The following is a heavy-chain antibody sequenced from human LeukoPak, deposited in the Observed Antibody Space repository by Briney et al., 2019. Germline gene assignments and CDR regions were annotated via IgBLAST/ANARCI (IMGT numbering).Heavy chain of an antibody. V-gene: IGHV4-30-2*01. CDR3: ARGSAFRSYDFWSGYYPLSYYFDY. Sequence: SETLSLTCAVSGGSISSGGYSWSWIRQPPGKGLEWIGYIYHSGSTYYNPSLKSRVTISVDRSKNQFPLKLSSVTAADTAVYYCARGSAFRSYDFWSGYYPLSYYFDYWGQGTLVTVSS. D-gene: IGHD3-3*01. CDR1: GGSISSGGYS. J-gene: IGHJ4*02. CDR2: IYHSGST.